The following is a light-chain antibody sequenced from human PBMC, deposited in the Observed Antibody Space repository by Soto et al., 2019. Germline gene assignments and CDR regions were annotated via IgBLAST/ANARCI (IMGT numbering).Light chain of an antibody. CDR3: QQYNSFWT. CDR2: DAS. V-gene: IGKV1-5*01. J-gene: IGKJ1*01. CDR1: QGISSW. Sequence: DIQMTQSPPTLSASVGDRVTITCRASQGISSWLAWYQQKPGKAPKLLIYDASYLERGVPSRFSGSGSGTEFTLTISDLQPDDLATYYCQQYNSFWTFGQGTKVDIK.